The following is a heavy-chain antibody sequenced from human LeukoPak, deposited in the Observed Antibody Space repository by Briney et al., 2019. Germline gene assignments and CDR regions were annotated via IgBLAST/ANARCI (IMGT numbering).Heavy chain of an antibody. D-gene: IGHD3-16*01. V-gene: IGHV4-59*01. J-gene: IGHJ5*02. Sequence: SETLSLTCTVSGGSISSYYWSWIRQPPGKGLEWIGYIYYSGSTNYNPSLKSRVTISVDTSKNQFSLKLSSVTAADTAVYYCARDGGNEDSSWFDHWGQGTLVTVSS. CDR2: IYYSGST. CDR1: GGSISSYY. CDR3: ARDGGNEDSSWFDH.